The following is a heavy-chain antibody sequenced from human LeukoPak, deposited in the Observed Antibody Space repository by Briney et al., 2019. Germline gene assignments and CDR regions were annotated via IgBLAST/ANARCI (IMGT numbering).Heavy chain of an antibody. V-gene: IGHV3-33*01. D-gene: IGHD3-10*01. CDR2: IWYDGSQK. CDR1: GFTFSSYG. Sequence: GGSLRLSCAPSGFTFSSYGIHWVRQAPGKGLEWVAVIWYDGSQKYYADSVKGRFTISRDNSKNTLYLQMNSLRAEDTAVYYCARYGSGKNFDYWGQGTLVTVSS. CDR3: ARYGSGKNFDY. J-gene: IGHJ4*02.